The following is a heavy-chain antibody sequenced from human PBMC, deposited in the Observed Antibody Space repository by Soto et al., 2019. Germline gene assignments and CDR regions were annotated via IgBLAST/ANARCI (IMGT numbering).Heavy chain of an antibody. D-gene: IGHD3-16*02. Sequence: SNSLSLTSTFSGRSISSYYWSEMRQPAAKRLEWIGLIYTGGSTTYNPSLKSRVTMSVDTYKNQFSLKLSSVTAADTAVYYCARYGVITFGGVIVPGAFDIWGPGTMVT. CDR1: GRSISSYY. V-gene: IGHV4-4*07. J-gene: IGHJ3*02. CDR2: IYTGGST. CDR3: ARYGVITFGGVIVPGAFDI.